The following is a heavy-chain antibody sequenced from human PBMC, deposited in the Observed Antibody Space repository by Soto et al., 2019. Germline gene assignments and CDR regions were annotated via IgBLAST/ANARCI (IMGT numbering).Heavy chain of an antibody. J-gene: IGHJ4*02. CDR1: GFRFGSYA. Sequence: PGGSLRISCAASGFRFGSYALSWVRQAPGKGLEWVSTISGSDGKTFYADSVKGRFSISRDTSQSTLYLQMNSLRADDTAMYYCARWSYLDYWGQGTRVTVSS. CDR2: ISGSDGKT. CDR3: ARWSYLDY. D-gene: IGHD3-3*01. V-gene: IGHV3-23*01.